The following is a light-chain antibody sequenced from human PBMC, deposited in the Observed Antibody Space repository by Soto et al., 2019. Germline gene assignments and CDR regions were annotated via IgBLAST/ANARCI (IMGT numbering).Light chain of an antibody. J-gene: IGKJ5*01. CDR2: GAF. CDR1: PSVTNY. V-gene: IGKV3-11*01. Sequence: EIVLTQSPATLSLSPGERATLSCRASPSVTNYLAWYQQKPGQAPRLLIYGAFNRATGIPARFSGSGSGTDFPLTISSLEPEDFAVYYCQQSNIWPPVTFGQGKRREIK. CDR3: QQSNIWPPVT.